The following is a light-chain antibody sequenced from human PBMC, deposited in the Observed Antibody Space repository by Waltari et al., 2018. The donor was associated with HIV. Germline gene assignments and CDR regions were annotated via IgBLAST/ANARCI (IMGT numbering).Light chain of an antibody. V-gene: IGLV6-57*01. CDR1: SGSIASNF. J-gene: IGLJ3*02. Sequence: NFMLTQPHSVSESPGKTVTIPCTRSSGSIASNFVQWYQQRPGSYPTTVIYESQHRPSGVPDRFSGSIDRSSNSASLTISGLKTEDEADYYCQSYDTNRQWVFGGGTKLTVL. CDR3: QSYDTNRQWV. CDR2: ESQ.